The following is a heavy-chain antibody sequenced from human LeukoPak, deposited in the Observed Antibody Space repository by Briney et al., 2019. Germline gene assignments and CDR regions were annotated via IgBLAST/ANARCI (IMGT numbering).Heavy chain of an antibody. CDR3: AKDFSVGRLVGGWFDP. CDR2: ISGSGGST. D-gene: IGHD2-2*01. J-gene: IGHJ5*02. V-gene: IGHV3-23*01. CDR1: GFTFSSYA. Sequence: GSLRLSCAASGFTFSSYAMSWVRQAPGKGLEWVSAISGSGGSTYYADSVKGRFTISRDNSKNTLYLQMNSLRAEDTAVYYCAKDFSVGRLVGGWFDPWGQGTLVTVSS.